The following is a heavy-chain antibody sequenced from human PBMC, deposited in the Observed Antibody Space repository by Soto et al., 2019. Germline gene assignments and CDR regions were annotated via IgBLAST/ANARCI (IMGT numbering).Heavy chain of an antibody. V-gene: IGHV3-30*03. CDR2: ISYDGSNK. J-gene: IGHJ3*02. CDR3: APRGYSGAFDI. CDR1: GFTFSSYG. D-gene: IGHD2-15*01. Sequence: QVQLVESGGGVVQPGRSLRLSCAASGFTFSSYGMHWVRQAPGKGLEWVAVISYDGSNKYYADSVKGRFTISRDNSKNTLYLQMNSLRAEDTAVYYCAPRGYSGAFDIWGQGTMVTVSS.